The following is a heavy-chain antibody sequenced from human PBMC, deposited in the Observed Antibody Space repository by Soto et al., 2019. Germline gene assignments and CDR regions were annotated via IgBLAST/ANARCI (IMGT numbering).Heavy chain of an antibody. Sequence: SVKVSCKASGGTFSSYAISWVRQAPGQGLEWVGGIIPIFGTANYAQKFQGRVAITADESTSTAYMELSSLRSEDTAVYYCARNGKTGGYPPFDYWGQGTLVTVSS. J-gene: IGHJ4*02. D-gene: IGHD3-22*01. CDR3: ARNGKTGGYPPFDY. CDR2: IIPIFGTA. CDR1: GGTFSSYA. V-gene: IGHV1-69*13.